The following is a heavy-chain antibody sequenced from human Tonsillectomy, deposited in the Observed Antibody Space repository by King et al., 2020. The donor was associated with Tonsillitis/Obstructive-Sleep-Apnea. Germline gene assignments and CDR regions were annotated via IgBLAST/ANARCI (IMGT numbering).Heavy chain of an antibody. Sequence: QLVQSGAEVKKPGSSVKVFCKASGGTFSSYSISWVRQAPGQGLEWMVGVIPIFDTANSAQQFPCRVTITADESTSTAYKELSSLRSEDTAVYYCASQDGDLQFDYWGQGTLVTVSS. J-gene: IGHJ4*02. D-gene: IGHD4-17*01. CDR1: GGTFSSYS. CDR2: VIPIFDTA. V-gene: IGHV1-69*01. CDR3: ASQDGDLQFDY.